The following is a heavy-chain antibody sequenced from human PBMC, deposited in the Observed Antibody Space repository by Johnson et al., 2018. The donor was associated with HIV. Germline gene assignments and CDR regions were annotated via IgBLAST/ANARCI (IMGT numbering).Heavy chain of an antibody. Sequence: VQLVESGGGVVQPGGSLRLSCAASGFTFSNAWMSWVRQAPGKGLEWVGRIQSKTDGGTTDYAAPVKGRFTIPRDDSKNTLYLQVNSLKTEDTAVYYCTTDWYSSSWYGALDAFDIWGQGTMVTVSS. V-gene: IGHV3-15*01. D-gene: IGHD6-13*01. J-gene: IGHJ3*02. CDR1: GFTFSNAW. CDR3: TTDWYSSSWYGALDAFDI. CDR2: IQSKTDGGTT.